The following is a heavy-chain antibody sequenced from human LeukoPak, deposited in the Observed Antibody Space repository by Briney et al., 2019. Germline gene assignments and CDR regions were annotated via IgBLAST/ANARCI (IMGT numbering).Heavy chain of an antibody. CDR2: ITGSGGNT. Sequence: PGASLRLSCAASGFTFSNYAMSWVRQAPGKGLEWVSAITGSGGNTYYADSVKGRFTISRDNSKNTVFLQMNSLRAEDTAVYYCAKWGDYDVLTGYYVSDYWGQGTLATVSS. CDR3: AKWGDYDVLTGYYVSDY. CDR1: GFTFSNYA. J-gene: IGHJ4*02. V-gene: IGHV3-23*01. D-gene: IGHD3-9*01.